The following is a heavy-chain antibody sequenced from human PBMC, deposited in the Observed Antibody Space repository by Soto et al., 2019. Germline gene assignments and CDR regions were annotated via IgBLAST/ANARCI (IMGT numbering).Heavy chain of an antibody. CDR3: ARERGYSGYDSPRYYYGMDV. D-gene: IGHD5-12*01. V-gene: IGHV3-33*01. Sequence: QVQLVESGGGVVQPGRSLRLSCAASGFTFSSHGMHWVRQAPGKGLEWVAVIWFDGSNKYYADSVKGRFTISRDNSKTTLYLQMNSLRSEDTAVYYCARERGYSGYDSPRYYYGMDVWGQGTTVTVSS. CDR2: IWFDGSNK. CDR1: GFTFSSHG. J-gene: IGHJ6*02.